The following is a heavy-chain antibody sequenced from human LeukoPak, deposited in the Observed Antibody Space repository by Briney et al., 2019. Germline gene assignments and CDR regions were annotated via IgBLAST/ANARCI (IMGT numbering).Heavy chain of an antibody. J-gene: IGHJ6*02. Sequence: ASETLSLTCAVYGGSFSGYYWGWIRQPPGKGLEWIGYIYYSGSTYYNSSLKSRLTISVDTSKNQLSLKLSSVTAADTAIYYCARAVVRAAMPSYYYGLDVWGQGTTVTVSS. CDR2: IYYSGST. CDR1: GGSFSGYY. CDR3: ARAVVRAAMPSYYYGLDV. D-gene: IGHD2-2*01. V-gene: IGHV4-30-4*01.